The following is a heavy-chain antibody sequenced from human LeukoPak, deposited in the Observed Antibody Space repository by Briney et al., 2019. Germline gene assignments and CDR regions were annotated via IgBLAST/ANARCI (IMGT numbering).Heavy chain of an antibody. V-gene: IGHV3-7*01. CDR3: ARDFWGAYRVDYFDY. D-gene: IGHD3-3*01. CDR1: GFVFSSYA. CDR2: IKQDGSET. Sequence: PGGSLRLSCAASGFVFSSYAMHWVRRAPGKGLEWVANIKQDGSETYYVDSVRGRFTISRDNAKKSLYLQMNSLRAEDTAVYYCARDFWGAYRVDYFDYWGQGTLVTVSS. J-gene: IGHJ4*02.